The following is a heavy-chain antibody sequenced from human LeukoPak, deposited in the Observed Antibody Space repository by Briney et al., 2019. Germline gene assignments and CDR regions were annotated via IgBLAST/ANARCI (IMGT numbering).Heavy chain of an antibody. J-gene: IGHJ5*02. CDR2: IYYSGST. V-gene: IGHV4-61*01. D-gene: IGHD5-18*01. CDR1: GGSVSSGSYY. CDR3: ARGVDTAMITLNWFDP. Sequence: SETLSLTCTVSGGSVSSGSYYWSWIRQPPGRGLEWIGYIYYSGSTNYNPSLKSRVTISVDTSKNQFSLKLSSVTAADTAVYYCARGVDTAMITLNWFDPWGQGTLVTVPS.